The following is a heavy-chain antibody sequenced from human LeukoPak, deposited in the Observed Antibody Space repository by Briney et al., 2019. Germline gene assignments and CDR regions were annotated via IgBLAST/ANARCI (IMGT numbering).Heavy chain of an antibody. CDR1: GLTFNNYW. Sequence: PGGSLRLSCAASGLTFNNYWMSWVRQAPGKGLEWVANIKQDGSEKKYVDSVKGRFTISRDNAKKSLYLQMNSLRAEDTAVYYCARGKYDSSGYPLLGFDYWGQGTLVTVSS. J-gene: IGHJ4*02. CDR3: ARGKYDSSGYPLLGFDY. D-gene: IGHD3-22*01. V-gene: IGHV3-7*01. CDR2: IKQDGSEK.